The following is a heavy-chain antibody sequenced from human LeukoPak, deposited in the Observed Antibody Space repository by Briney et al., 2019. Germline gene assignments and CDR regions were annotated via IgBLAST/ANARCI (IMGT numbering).Heavy chain of an antibody. CDR1: GYTFSNYG. CDR3: AREPDYGRPFDF. D-gene: IGHD4-17*01. CDR2: ISAYNGNT. J-gene: IGHJ4*02. Sequence: ASVKVSCKASGYTFSNYGISWVRQAPGQGLEWMGWISAYNGNTNYAQKLQGRVTMTTDTSTSTAYMELRSLGSDDTAVYYCAREPDYGRPFDFWGQGTLVTVSS. V-gene: IGHV1-18*01.